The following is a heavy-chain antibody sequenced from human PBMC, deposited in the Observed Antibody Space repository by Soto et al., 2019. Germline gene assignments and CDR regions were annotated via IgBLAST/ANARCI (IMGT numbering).Heavy chain of an antibody. CDR3: ARVAVTKGPLYYFDY. Sequence: LRLSCAASGFTFSSYWMSWVRQAPGKGLEWVANIKQDGSEKYYVDSVKGRFTISRDNAKNSLYLQMNSLRAEDTAVYYCARVAVTKGPLYYFDYWGQGTLVTVSS. CDR2: IKQDGSEK. V-gene: IGHV3-7*01. D-gene: IGHD4-4*01. J-gene: IGHJ4*02. CDR1: GFTFSSYW.